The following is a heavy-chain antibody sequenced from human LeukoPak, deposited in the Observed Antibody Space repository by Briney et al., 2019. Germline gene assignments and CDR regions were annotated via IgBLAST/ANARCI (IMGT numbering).Heavy chain of an antibody. J-gene: IGHJ4*02. D-gene: IGHD1-26*01. CDR3: AKASGSYNLYYFDY. CDR2: IYSGGST. CDR1: GFTVSSNY. Sequence: GGSLRLSCAASGFTVSSNYMSWVRQAPGKGLEWVSVIYSGGSTYYADSVKGRFTISRDNSKNTLYLQMNSLRAEDTAIYYCAKASGSYNLYYFDYWGQGTLVTVSS. V-gene: IGHV3-53*01.